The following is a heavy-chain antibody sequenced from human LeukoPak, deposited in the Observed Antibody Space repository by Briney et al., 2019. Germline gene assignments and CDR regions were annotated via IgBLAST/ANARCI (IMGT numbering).Heavy chain of an antibody. V-gene: IGHV4-30-4*01. CDR1: GGSISSGDYY. CDR3: ARGRTPGGYYYYYYGMDV. Sequence: SETLSLTCTVSGGSISSGDYYWSWIRQPPGKGLEWIGYIYYSGSTYYNPSLKSRVTISVDTSKNQFSLKLSSVTAADTAVYYCARGRTPGGYYYYYYGMDVWGQGTTVTVSS. D-gene: IGHD4-23*01. J-gene: IGHJ6*02. CDR2: IYYSGST.